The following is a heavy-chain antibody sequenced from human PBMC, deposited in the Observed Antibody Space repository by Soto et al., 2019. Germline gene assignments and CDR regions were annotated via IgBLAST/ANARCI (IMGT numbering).Heavy chain of an antibody. J-gene: IGHJ5*02. CDR2: MNPNSGNT. CDR3: ARGQSYGSGSYYTNWFDP. CDR1: GYTFTSYD. Sequence: GESLKISCKASGYTFTSYDINWVRQATGQGLEWMGWMNPNSGNTGYAQKFQGRVTMTRNTSISTAYMELSSLRSEDTAVYYCARGQSYGSGSYYTNWFDPWGQGTLVTVSS. D-gene: IGHD3-10*01. V-gene: IGHV1-8*01.